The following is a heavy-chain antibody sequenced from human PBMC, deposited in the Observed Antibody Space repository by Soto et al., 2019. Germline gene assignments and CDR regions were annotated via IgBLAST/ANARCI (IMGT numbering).Heavy chain of an antibody. CDR3: ARLNRLRNDAFDI. D-gene: IGHD3-16*01. Sequence: QVQLQESGSGLVKPSETLSLTCAVSGGSISSDYYSWSWIRQPPGKDLEWIGYIYHGGSTYYNPSLRSRVTLSVDTSKNPFSLIRTSVTAADTAVYSCARLNRLRNDAFDIWGQGTLVAVSS. J-gene: IGHJ3*02. V-gene: IGHV4-30-2*01. CDR1: GGSISSDYYS. CDR2: IYHGGST.